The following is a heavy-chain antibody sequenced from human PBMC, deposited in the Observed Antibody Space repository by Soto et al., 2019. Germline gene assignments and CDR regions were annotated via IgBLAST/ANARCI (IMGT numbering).Heavy chain of an antibody. CDR1: GGSIGSSNW. D-gene: IGHD3-9*01. Sequence: QVQLQESGPGLVKPSGTLSLTCAVSGGSIGSSNWWSWVRLPPGKGLEWIGEIYDSGSTNYNPSLKTRVTISLDKSKNQFSLKLSSVTAADTAVYYCARLKTYDILNKSDYWGQGSLVTVSS. CDR2: IYDSGST. J-gene: IGHJ4*02. CDR3: ARLKTYDILNKSDY. V-gene: IGHV4-4*02.